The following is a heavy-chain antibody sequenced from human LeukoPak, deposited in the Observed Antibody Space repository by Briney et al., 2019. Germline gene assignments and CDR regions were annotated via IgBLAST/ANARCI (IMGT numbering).Heavy chain of an antibody. Sequence: GGSLRLSCAASGFTFSSYAMSWVRQAPGKGLEWVSAISGSGGSTYSADSVKGRFTISRDNAENSLYLQMNSLRDEDTAVYYCARDPYSGGYGPYYYYYMDVWGKGTTVTISS. CDR2: ISGSGGST. V-gene: IGHV3-23*01. CDR1: GFTFSSYA. J-gene: IGHJ6*03. CDR3: ARDPYSGGYGPYYYYYMDV. D-gene: IGHD1-26*01.